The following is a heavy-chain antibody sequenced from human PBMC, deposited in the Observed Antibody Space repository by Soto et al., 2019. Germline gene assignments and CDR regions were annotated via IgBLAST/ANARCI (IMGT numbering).Heavy chain of an antibody. CDR2: IYYSGST. V-gene: IGHV4-59*01. CDR3: ALAAAGTGLFDY. J-gene: IGHJ4*02. CDR1: GGSISSYY. D-gene: IGHD6-13*01. Sequence: PSETLSLTCTVSGGSISSYYWSWIRQPPGKGLEWIGYIYYSGSTNYNPSLKCRVTISVDTSKNQFSLKLSSVTAADTAVYYCALAAAGTGLFDYWGQGTLVTVSS.